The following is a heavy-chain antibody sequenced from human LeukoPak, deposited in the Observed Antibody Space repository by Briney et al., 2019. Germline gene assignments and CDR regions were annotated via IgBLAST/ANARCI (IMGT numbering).Heavy chain of an antibody. V-gene: IGHV3-48*04. D-gene: IGHD3-22*01. Sequence: GGSLRLYGAASGFTFSSYAMSWVRQAPGKGLEWVSYISSGSSTISYADSVKGRFTISRDNAKNSLDLQMNRLRAEDTAVYYCARVRGSYYDSSGYYYYYYGMDVWGQGTTVTVSS. CDR2: ISSGSSTI. CDR3: ARVRGSYYDSSGYYYYYYGMDV. J-gene: IGHJ6*02. CDR1: GFTFSSYA.